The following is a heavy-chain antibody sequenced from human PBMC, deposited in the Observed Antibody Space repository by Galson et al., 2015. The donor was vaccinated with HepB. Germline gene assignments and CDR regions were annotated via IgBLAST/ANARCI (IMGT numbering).Heavy chain of an antibody. V-gene: IGHV3-30-3*01. CDR2: ISNDGSNK. J-gene: IGHJ6*03. CDR3: ARVIRGVIILYYYSCMDV. D-gene: IGHD3-10*01. Sequence: SLRLSCAASGFTFSNYFIHWVRQAPGKGLEWVAGISNDGSNKYYADSVKGRFTISRDNSKNTLYLQMNSLGPDDTAVYYCARVIRGVIILYYYSCMDVWGKGTTVSVSS. CDR1: GFTFSNYF.